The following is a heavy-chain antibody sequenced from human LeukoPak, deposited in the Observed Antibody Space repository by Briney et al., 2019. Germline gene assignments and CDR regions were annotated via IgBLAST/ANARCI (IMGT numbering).Heavy chain of an antibody. CDR1: GGSISRYY. Sequence: SETLSLTCTVSGGSISRYYWSWIRQPPGKGLAGIGYIYYSGSTNHHPSLKSRVTISVDTSKNQFSLKLSSVTAADTAVYYCARHSPATAIPYYLDYWGQGTLVTVSS. CDR3: ARHSPATAIPYYLDY. J-gene: IGHJ4*02. V-gene: IGHV4-59*08. D-gene: IGHD2-2*02. CDR2: IYYSGST.